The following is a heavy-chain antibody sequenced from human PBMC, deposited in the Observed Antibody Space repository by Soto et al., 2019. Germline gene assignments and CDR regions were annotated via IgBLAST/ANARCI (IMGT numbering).Heavy chain of an antibody. CDR1: GGSISSGGYS. J-gene: IGHJ5*02. Sequence: QLQLQESGSGLVKPSQTLSLTCAVSGGSISSGGYSWNWIRQPPGKGLEWIGYIYHSGSTYYNPSLKIRVIISVDTSKNHFSLKLSSVTAAATPVYYCAIDSLTATWLDPWGQGTLVTFSS. V-gene: IGHV4-30-2*01. D-gene: IGHD2-15*01. CDR3: AIDSLTATWLDP. CDR2: IYHSGST.